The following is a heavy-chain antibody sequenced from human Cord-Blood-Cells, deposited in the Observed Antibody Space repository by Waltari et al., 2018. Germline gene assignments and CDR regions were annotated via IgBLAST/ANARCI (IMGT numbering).Heavy chain of an antibody. Sequence: EVQLVESGGVVVQPGGSLRLSCAASDSTFDVLTFHWCRKAPGKGLEGLSLVSWDGGSTYYADSVKGRFTISRDNSKNSLYLQMNSLRTEDTALYYCAKENDYSNSLFDYWGQGTLVTVSS. D-gene: IGHD4-4*01. CDR2: VSWDGGST. CDR1: DSTFDVLT. CDR3: AKENDYSNSLFDY. V-gene: IGHV3-43*01. J-gene: IGHJ4*02.